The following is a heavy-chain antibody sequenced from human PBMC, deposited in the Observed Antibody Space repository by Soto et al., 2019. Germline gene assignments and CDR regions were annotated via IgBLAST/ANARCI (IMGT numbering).Heavy chain of an antibody. CDR3: ARRITMVRGVIINSPFDY. CDR1: GYSFTSYW. J-gene: IGHJ4*02. CDR2: IYPGDSDT. V-gene: IGHV5-51*01. Sequence: GESLKISCKGSGYSFTSYWIGWVRQMPGKGLEWMGIIYPGDSDTRYSPSFQGPVTISADKSISTAYLQWSSLKASDTAMYYCARRITMVRGVIINSPFDYWGQGTLVTVSS. D-gene: IGHD3-10*01.